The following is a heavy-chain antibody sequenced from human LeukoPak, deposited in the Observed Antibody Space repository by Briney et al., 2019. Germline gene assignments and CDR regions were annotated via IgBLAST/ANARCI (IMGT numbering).Heavy chain of an antibody. D-gene: IGHD6-13*01. Sequence: SETLSLTCTVSGGSISSYYWSWIRQPPGKGLEWIGYIYYSGSTNYNPSLKSRVTISVGTSKNQFSLKLSSVTAADTAVYYCARDRQIREYSSSWFDAFDIWGQGTMVTVSS. J-gene: IGHJ3*02. V-gene: IGHV4-59*01. CDR3: ARDRQIREYSSSWFDAFDI. CDR2: IYYSGST. CDR1: GGSISSYY.